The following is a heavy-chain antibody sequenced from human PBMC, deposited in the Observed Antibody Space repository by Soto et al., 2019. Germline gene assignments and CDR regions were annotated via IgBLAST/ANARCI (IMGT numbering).Heavy chain of an antibody. CDR1: GDSLSSPTYY. CDR2: IYYSGRT. CDR3: ARDTTDPESYYGLDL. V-gene: IGHV4-61*01. Sequence: QMQLQESGPGLVRPSETLSLTCTVSGDSLSSPTYYWTWIRQPPGKALEWIAHIYYSGRTLYNPSLQCRLAISVDPSKNPFYLELTSVTTTDSGVYFCARDTTDPESYYGLDLRGQGTTVSVSS. J-gene: IGHJ6*02.